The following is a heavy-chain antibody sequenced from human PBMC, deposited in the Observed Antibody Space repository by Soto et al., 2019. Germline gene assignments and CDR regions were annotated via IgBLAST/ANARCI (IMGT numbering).Heavy chain of an antibody. J-gene: IGHJ4*02. CDR1: GGSISSGGYY. CDR3: VKVLARGVGVPRFYFDS. V-gene: IGHV4-31*03. CDR2: IYYSGST. Sequence: SETLSLTCTVSGGSISSGGYYWSWIRQHPGKGLEWIGYIYYSGSTYYNPSLKSRVTISVDTSKNRFSLKLSSVTAEDTAVYYCVKVLARGVGVPRFYFDSWGQGALVTVSS. D-gene: IGHD2-2*01.